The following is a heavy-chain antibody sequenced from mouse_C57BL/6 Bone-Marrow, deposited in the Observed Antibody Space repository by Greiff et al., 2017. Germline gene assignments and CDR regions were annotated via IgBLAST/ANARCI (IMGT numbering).Heavy chain of an antibody. J-gene: IGHJ4*01. V-gene: IGHV3-6*01. CDR1: GYSITSGYY. Sequence: VQLQQSGPGLVKPSQSLSLTCSVTGYSITSGYYWNWIRQFPGNKLEWMGYISYDGSNNYNPSLKNRISITRDTSKNQFFLKLNSVTTEDTATYDCAREGSCRDYAMDYWGQGTSVTVSS. D-gene: IGHD3-1*01. CDR3: AREGSCRDYAMDY. CDR2: ISYDGSN.